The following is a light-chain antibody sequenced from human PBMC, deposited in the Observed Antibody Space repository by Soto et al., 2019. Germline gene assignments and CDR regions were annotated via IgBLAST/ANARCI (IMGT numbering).Light chain of an antibody. CDR2: DVS. Sequence: DIQMTQSPSTLSASVGDRVSVTCRASHSIRGCLAWYQQKPGKAPKLLIYDVSSLESGVPSRFSGSGSGTDFTLTISSLQPDDFATYYCQQYNSYFWTFGQGTKVEIK. CDR3: QQYNSYFWT. V-gene: IGKV1-5*01. CDR1: HSIRGC. J-gene: IGKJ1*01.